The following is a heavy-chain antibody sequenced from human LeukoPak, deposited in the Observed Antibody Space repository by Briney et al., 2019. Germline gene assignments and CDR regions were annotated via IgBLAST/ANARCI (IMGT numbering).Heavy chain of an antibody. CDR2: IYYSGST. CDR1: GGSISSGGYY. Sequence: PSETLSLTCTVSGGSISSGGYYWSWIRQHPGKGLEWIGYIYYSGSTYYNPSLKSRVTISVDTSKNQFSLKLSSVTAADTAVYYCARAEIVVVVAAKSGWFDPWGQGTLVTVSS. D-gene: IGHD2-15*01. V-gene: IGHV4-31*03. CDR3: ARAEIVVVVAAKSGWFDP. J-gene: IGHJ5*02.